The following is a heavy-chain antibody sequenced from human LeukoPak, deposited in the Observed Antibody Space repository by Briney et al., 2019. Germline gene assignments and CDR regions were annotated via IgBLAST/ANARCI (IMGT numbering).Heavy chain of an antibody. V-gene: IGHV3-21*01. J-gene: IGHJ4*02. CDR3: ATSHPIH. CDR2: ISSSSYI. Sequence: GGSLRLSCAASGFTFSSYSMNWVRQAPGKGLEWVSSISSSSYIYYADSVKSRFTVSRDNAKNSLYLQMNSLRAEDTAVYYCATSHPIHWGQGTLVTVSS. CDR1: GFTFSSYS. D-gene: IGHD5-24*01.